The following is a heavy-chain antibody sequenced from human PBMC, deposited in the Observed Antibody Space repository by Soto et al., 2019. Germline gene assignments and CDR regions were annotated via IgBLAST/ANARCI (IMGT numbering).Heavy chain of an antibody. CDR1: GGSISSYY. D-gene: IGHD3-10*01. V-gene: IGHV4-59*01. Sequence: PSETLSLTCTVSGGSISSYYWSWILQPPWKGLEWIGYIYYSGSTNYNPSLKSRVTISVDTSKNQFSLKLSSVTAADTAVYYCARGDPLLWFDEKVYYGMDVLGQGTTVTVSS. CDR2: IYYSGST. J-gene: IGHJ6*02. CDR3: ARGDPLLWFDEKVYYGMDV.